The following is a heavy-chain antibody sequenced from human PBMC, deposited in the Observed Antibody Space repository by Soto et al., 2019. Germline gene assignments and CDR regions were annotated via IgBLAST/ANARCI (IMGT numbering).Heavy chain of an antibody. Sequence: ASVKVSCKASGYTFTSYDINWVRQATGQGLEWMGWMNPNSGNTGYAQKFQGRVTMTRNTSISTAYMELSSLRSEDTAVYYCARMLVKDSNYYYYYYYGMDVWGQGTTVTVSS. D-gene: IGHD4-4*01. CDR2: MNPNSGNT. CDR1: GYTFTSYD. J-gene: IGHJ6*02. V-gene: IGHV1-8*01. CDR3: ARMLVKDSNYYYYYYYGMDV.